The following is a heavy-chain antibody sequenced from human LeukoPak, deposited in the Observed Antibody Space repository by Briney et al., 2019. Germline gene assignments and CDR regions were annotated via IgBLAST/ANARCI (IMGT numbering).Heavy chain of an antibody. CDR2: IKQDGSDK. J-gene: IGHJ3*02. CDR3: ASDPPWANDAFDI. Sequence: GGSLRLSCAASGFTFSNYWMTWVRQAPGKGLEWVANIKQDGSDKYYVDSVKGRFTISRDSAKNSLYLQMNSLRAEDTAVYYCASDPPWANDAFDIWGQGTMVTVSS. V-gene: IGHV3-7*01. CDR1: GFTFSNYW. D-gene: IGHD7-27*01.